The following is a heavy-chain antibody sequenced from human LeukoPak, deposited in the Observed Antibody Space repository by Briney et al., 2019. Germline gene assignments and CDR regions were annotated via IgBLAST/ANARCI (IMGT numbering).Heavy chain of an antibody. J-gene: IGHJ4*02. V-gene: IGHV3-49*03. CDR3: TRAYVVGARGIDY. D-gene: IGHD1-26*01. CDR2: IRSKAYGGTT. CDR1: GFTFGDYA. Sequence: GSLRLSCTASGFTFGDYAMSWFRQAPGKGLEGVGFIRSKAYGGTTEYAASVKGRFTISRDDSKSIAYLQMNSLKTEDTAVYYCTRAYVVGARGIDYWGQGTLVTVSS.